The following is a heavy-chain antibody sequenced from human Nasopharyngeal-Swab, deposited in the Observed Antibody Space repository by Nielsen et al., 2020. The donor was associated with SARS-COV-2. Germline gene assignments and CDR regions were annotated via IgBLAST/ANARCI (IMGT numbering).Heavy chain of an antibody. CDR2: INPGDSDT. CDR3: ARTRSATIPGTGGIDV. Sequence: GESLKISCKGSANTFNMYWIGWVRQMPGKGLEWMGIINPGDSDTRYSPSFQGQVTISADQSISTAYLQWSSLKASDTAMYYCARTRSATIPGTGGIDVWGQGTTVTVSS. CDR1: ANTFNMYW. V-gene: IGHV5-51*01. J-gene: IGHJ6*02. D-gene: IGHD5-12*01.